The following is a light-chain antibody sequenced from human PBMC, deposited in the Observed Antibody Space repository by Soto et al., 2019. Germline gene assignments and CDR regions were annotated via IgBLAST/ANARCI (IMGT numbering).Light chain of an antibody. V-gene: IGLV2-14*01. CDR1: SSDVGGYDY. J-gene: IGLJ1*01. CDR2: DVN. CDR3: SSYTGSSTFV. Sequence: QSVLTQPASVSGSPGQSITISCTGTSSDVGGYDYVSWYQQLPGKAPKLLIYDVNNRPSGVSHRFSGSESGNTASLTISGLQAQDEADYYCSSYTGSSTFVFGTGTKVTDL.